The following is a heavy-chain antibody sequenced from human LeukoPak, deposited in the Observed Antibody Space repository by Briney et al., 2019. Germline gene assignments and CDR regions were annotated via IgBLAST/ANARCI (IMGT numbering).Heavy chain of an antibody. Sequence: ASVKVSCKASGGTFSSYAISWVRQTPGQGLEWMGRIIPILGIANYAQKFQGRVTITADKSTSTAYMELSSLRSEDTAVYYCAGIGGPGATRDYWGQGTLVTVSS. V-gene: IGHV1-69*04. D-gene: IGHD3-10*01. CDR1: GGTFSSYA. J-gene: IGHJ4*02. CDR3: AGIGGPGATRDY. CDR2: IIPILGIA.